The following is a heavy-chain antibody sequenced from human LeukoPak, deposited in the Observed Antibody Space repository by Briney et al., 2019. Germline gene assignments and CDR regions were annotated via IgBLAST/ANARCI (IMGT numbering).Heavy chain of an antibody. CDR1: GFTFSNAW. CDR2: IKSKTDGGTT. J-gene: IGHJ4*02. V-gene: IGHV3-15*01. D-gene: IGHD3-22*01. Sequence: PGGSLRLSCAASGFTFSNAWMSWVRQAPGKGLEWVGRIKSKTDGGTTDYAAPVKGRFTISRDDSKNTLYLQMNSLKTEDTAVYYCTTEDDGSGYYYAGDYWGQGTLVTVSS. CDR3: TTEDDGSGYYYAGDY.